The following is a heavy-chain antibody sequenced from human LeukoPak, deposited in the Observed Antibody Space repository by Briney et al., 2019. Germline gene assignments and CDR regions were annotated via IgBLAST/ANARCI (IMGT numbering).Heavy chain of an antibody. CDR2: IRSKANSYAT. D-gene: IGHD3-22*01. V-gene: IGHV3-73*01. CDR1: GFTFIGSA. J-gene: IGHJ4*02. Sequence: GGSLRLSCAASGFTFIGSAMHWVRQASGKGLEWVGRIRSKANSYATAYAASVEGRFTISRDDSKNTAYLQMNSLKTEDTAVYYCTSWPPMTPIDYWGQGTLVTVSS. CDR3: TSWPPMTPIDY.